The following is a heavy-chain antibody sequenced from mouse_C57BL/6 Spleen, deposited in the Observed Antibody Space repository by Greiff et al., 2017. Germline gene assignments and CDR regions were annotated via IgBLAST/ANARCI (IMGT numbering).Heavy chain of an antibody. CDR3: VRHANCDWYFDV. Sequence: EVMLVESGGGLVQPKGSLKLSCAASGFSFNTYAMNWVRQAPGKGLEWVARISSKSNNYATYAAGSVKDRFTIYRADSESMLYLQMNNLKTEDTAMYYCVRHANCDWYFDVWGTGTTVTVSS. CDR1: GFSFNTYA. J-gene: IGHJ1*03. CDR2: ISSKSNNYAT. D-gene: IGHD4-1*01. V-gene: IGHV10-1*01.